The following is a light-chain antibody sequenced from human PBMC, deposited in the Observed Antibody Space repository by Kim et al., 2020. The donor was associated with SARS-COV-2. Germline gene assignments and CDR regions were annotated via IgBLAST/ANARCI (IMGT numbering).Light chain of an antibody. CDR1: QSVSSSY. J-gene: IGKJ2*03. Sequence: EIVLTQSPGTLSLSPGERATLSCRASQSVSSSYLAWYQQKPGQAPRLLIYGASSRATGIPDRFSGSGSGRDFTLTISRLEPEDFAVYYCQQYGSSPNSFGQGTKLEI. CDR3: QQYGSSPNS. CDR2: GAS. V-gene: IGKV3-20*01.